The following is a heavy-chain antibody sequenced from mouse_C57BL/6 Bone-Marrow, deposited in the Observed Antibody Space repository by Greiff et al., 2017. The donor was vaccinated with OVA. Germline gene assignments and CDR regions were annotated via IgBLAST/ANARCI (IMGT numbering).Heavy chain of an antibody. V-gene: IGHV1-76*01. Sequence: QVQLKESGAELVRPGASVKLSCKASGYTFTDYYINWVKQRPGQGLEWIARIYPGSGNTYYNEKFKGKATLTAEKSSSTAYMQLSSLTSEDSAVYFCARWAYYYGSSYGGVDYWGQGTSVTVYS. CDR1: GYTFTDYY. D-gene: IGHD1-1*01. CDR3: ARWAYYYGSSYGGVDY. CDR2: IYPGSGNT. J-gene: IGHJ4*01.